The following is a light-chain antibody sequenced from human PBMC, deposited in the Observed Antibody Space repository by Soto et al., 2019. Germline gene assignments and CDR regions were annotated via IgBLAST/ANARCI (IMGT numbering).Light chain of an antibody. CDR2: GAS. V-gene: IGKV3-20*01. CDR1: QSVSSDY. J-gene: IGKJ1*01. Sequence: ESVLTQSPGTLSLSPGERATISCRASQSVSSDYLAWYQKKPGQAPRLLIYGASSRATGIPDRFSGSGSGADCPLSLSRLEPEDFAVYDCQEYGSSPWTFGQGTKVEL. CDR3: QEYGSSPWT.